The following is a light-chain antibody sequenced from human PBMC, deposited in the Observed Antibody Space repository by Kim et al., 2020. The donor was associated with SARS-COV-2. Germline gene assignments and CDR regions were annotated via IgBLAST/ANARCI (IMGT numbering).Light chain of an antibody. Sequence: QSALTQPASVSGSPGQSVTISCTGTNSDVGSYNLVSWFQQHPGKAPKLITYEVNKRPSGVSDRFSGSKSGSTASLTISGLQAEDEADYYCSSYAGYGLGVFGGGTKLTVL. CDR3: SSYAGYGLGV. CDR2: EVN. V-gene: IGLV2-23*02. CDR1: NSDVGSYNL. J-gene: IGLJ3*02.